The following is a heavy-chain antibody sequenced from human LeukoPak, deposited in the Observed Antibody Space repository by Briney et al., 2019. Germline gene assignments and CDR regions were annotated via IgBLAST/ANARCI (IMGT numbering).Heavy chain of an antibody. V-gene: IGHV4-34*01. CDR3: ARRQGSGWYYDGFDI. D-gene: IGHD6-19*01. CDR2: INHSGST. CDR1: GGSFSGYY. J-gene: IGHJ3*02. Sequence: PSETLSLTCAVYGGSFSGYYWSWIRQPPGKGLEWIGEINHSGSTNYNPSLKSRVTISVDTSKNQFSLKLSSVTAAGTAVYYCARRQGSGWYYDGFDIWGQGTMVTVSS.